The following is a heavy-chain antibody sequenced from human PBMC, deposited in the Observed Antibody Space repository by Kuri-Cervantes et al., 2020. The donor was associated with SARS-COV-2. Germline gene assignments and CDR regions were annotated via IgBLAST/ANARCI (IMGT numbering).Heavy chain of an antibody. D-gene: IGHD7-27*01. CDR1: GFTFSSYA. J-gene: IGHJ4*02. CDR2: ISYDGSNK. CDR3: ARETAGEGSFDY. V-gene: IGHV3-30-3*01. Sequence: GESLKISCAASGFTFSSYAMHWVRQAPGKGLEWVAVISYDGSNKCYADSVKGRFTISRDNSKNTLYLQMNSLRAEDTAVYYCARETAGEGSFDYWGQGTLVTVSS.